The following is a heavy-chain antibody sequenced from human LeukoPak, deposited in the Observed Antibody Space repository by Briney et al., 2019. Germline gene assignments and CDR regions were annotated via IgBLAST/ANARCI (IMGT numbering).Heavy chain of an antibody. J-gene: IGHJ5*02. D-gene: IGHD3-10*01. V-gene: IGHV4-4*07. CDR2: IYTSGTT. CDR3: ASADYYGSGSYNRWFDP. CDR1: GGSISGYY. Sequence: PSETLSLTCTVSGGSISGYYWSWIRQPAGKGLEWIGRIYTSGTTNYNPSLKSRVTMSVDTSKNQFSLKLASVTAADTAVYYCASADYYGSGSYNRWFDPWGQGTLVTVSS.